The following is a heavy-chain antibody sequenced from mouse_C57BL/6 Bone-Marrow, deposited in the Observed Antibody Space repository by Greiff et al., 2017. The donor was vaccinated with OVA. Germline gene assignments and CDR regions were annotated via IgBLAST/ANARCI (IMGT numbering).Heavy chain of an antibody. CDR3: ARQNCRKYYAMDY. CDR2: ISSGSSTI. Sequence: EVNLVESGGGLVKPGGSLKLSCAASGFTFRDYGMHWVRQAPEKGLEWVAYISSGSSTIYYEDPVKGRFTISRDNAKNTLFLQMTSLRSEDTAMYYCARQNCRKYYAMDYWGQGTSVTVSS. V-gene: IGHV5-17*01. J-gene: IGHJ4*01. D-gene: IGHD4-1*01. CDR1: GFTFRDYG.